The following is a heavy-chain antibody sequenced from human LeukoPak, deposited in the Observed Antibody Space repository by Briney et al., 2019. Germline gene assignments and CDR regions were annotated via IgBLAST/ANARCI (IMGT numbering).Heavy chain of an antibody. Sequence: GGSLRLSCAASGFTFSNSAMSWVRQAPGKGLEWVSTLSGSGITTYYADSVKGRFTISRDNSKNTLHLQMNTLRAEDSALYYCAKGIYSSGWGYFDYWGHGTLVTVSS. CDR2: LSGSGITT. J-gene: IGHJ4*01. CDR3: AKGIYSSGWGYFDY. CDR1: GFTFSNSA. D-gene: IGHD6-19*01. V-gene: IGHV3-23*01.